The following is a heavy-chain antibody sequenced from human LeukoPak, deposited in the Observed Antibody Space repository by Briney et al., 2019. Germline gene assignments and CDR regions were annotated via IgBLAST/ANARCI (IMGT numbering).Heavy chain of an antibody. CDR3: ARHGNGDYFDY. CDR2: IYYSGNT. Sequence: PSGTLSLTCAVSGGSISSSNWWSWVRQPPGKGLEWIGSIYYSGNTYYNPSLNSRVTISVDTSNNQFSLKLSSVTATDTAVYYCARHGNGDYFDYWGQGTLVTVSS. J-gene: IGHJ4*02. D-gene: IGHD4-23*01. V-gene: IGHV4-4*02. CDR1: GGSISSSNW.